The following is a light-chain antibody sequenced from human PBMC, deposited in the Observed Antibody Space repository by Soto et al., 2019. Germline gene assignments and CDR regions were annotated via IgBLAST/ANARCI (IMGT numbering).Light chain of an antibody. CDR1: SSDVGGYNY. CDR3: SSYTSSSFYV. Sequence: QSALTQPASVSGSPGQSITISCTGTSSDVGGYNYVSWYQQHPGKAPKLMIYEVSNRPSGVSNRFSGSKSGNTASLTISGLQDEDEADYYCSSYTSSSFYVFGTGTQLTVL. J-gene: IGLJ6*01. V-gene: IGLV2-14*01. CDR2: EVS.